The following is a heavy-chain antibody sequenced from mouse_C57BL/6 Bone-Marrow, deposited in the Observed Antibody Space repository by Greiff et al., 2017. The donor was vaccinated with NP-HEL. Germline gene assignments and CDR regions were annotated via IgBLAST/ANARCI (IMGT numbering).Heavy chain of an antibody. CDR3: ARDLHYYGSGGYFDY. J-gene: IGHJ2*01. V-gene: IGHV5-16*01. CDR2: ITYDGSST. Sequence: EVMLVESEGGLVQPGSSMKLSCTASGFTFSDYYMAWVRPVPEKGLEWVANITYDGSSTYYLASLKSRFIISCDNAKNMLYLQMSSLKSEDTATYYCARDLHYYGSGGYFDYWGQGTTLTVSS. CDR1: GFTFSDYY. D-gene: IGHD1-1*01.